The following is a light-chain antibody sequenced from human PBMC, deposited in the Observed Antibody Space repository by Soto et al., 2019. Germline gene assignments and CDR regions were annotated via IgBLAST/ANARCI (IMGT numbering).Light chain of an antibody. CDR1: QSISSGH. CDR3: QYYDSPPT. Sequence: GLTQSPGTLSLSPGERATLSCGASQSISSGHSAWHQQRPCQAPRLLMYGVSSRASGIPDRFRGSGSGTDFALTITRLEPEDFAVYSGQYYDSPPTFGKGTRLEIK. J-gene: IGKJ5*01. V-gene: IGKV3-20*01. CDR2: GVS.